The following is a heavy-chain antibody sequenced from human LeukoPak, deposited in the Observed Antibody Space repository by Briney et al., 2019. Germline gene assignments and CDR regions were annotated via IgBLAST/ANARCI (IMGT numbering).Heavy chain of an antibody. D-gene: IGHD2-8*02. CDR3: ARARLVRGPVTPLYYFDY. J-gene: IGHJ4*02. Sequence: GASVKVSCKASGYTFTTYDINWVRQPTGQGLEWMGWMNPNSANTGYAQKFQGRVTITRNTSISTAYMGLNSLRSDDTAVYYCARARLVRGPVTPLYYFDYWGQGVLVTVSS. V-gene: IGHV1-8*01. CDR2: MNPNSANT. CDR1: GYTFTTYD.